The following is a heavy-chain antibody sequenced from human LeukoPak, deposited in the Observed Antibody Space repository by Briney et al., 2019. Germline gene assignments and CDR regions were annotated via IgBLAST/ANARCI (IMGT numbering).Heavy chain of an antibody. D-gene: IGHD3-10*01. Sequence: PSETLSLTCTVSGGSISITTYYWGWIRQPPGKGLEWIGNIYYSGSTYYNPSLKSRVTISVDTSKNQFSLKLSSVTAADTAVYYRARDYMVRGVIDYWGQGTLVTVSS. CDR2: IYYSGST. CDR3: ARDYMVRGVIDY. J-gene: IGHJ4*02. V-gene: IGHV4-39*07. CDR1: GGSISITTYY.